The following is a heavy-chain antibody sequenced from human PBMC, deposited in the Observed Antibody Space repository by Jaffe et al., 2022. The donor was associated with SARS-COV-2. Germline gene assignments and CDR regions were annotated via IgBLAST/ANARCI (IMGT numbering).Heavy chain of an antibody. J-gene: IGHJ5*02. Sequence: EVQLVESGGGLVQTGGSLRLSCVASGFSLSTYWMHWVRQAPGKGLVWVSRINKDGGGTTYADSVKGRFTISRDNAKNTLYLQMNSLRLEDTAVYYCARRYRGGGEFDPWGQGTLVTVSS. CDR3: ARRYRGGGEFDP. D-gene: IGHD3-16*01. CDR2: INKDGGGT. CDR1: GFSLSTYW. V-gene: IGHV3-74*03.